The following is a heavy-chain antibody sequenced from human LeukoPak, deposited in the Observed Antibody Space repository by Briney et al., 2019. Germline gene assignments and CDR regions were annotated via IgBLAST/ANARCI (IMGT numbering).Heavy chain of an antibody. Sequence: SETLSLTCTVSGGSISSSSYYWGWIRQPPGKGLEWIGSIYYSGSTYYNPSLKSRVTISVDTSKNQFSLKLSSVTAADTAVYYCARGLEWEENWFDPWGQGTLVTVSS. CDR3: ARGLEWEENWFDP. V-gene: IGHV4-39*07. CDR2: IYYSGST. CDR1: GGSISSSSYY. D-gene: IGHD1-26*01. J-gene: IGHJ5*02.